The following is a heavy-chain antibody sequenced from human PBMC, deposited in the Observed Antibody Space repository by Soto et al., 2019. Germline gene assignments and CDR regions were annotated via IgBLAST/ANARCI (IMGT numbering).Heavy chain of an antibody. CDR3: ARENRDSQYSPFDN. CDR2: INQDGSKT. J-gene: IGHJ4*01. CDR1: PFNFNTYL. Sequence: GGSLRISCVGSPFNFNTYLMSWLRQAPGEGLEWVANINQDGSKTYYADSVKGRFTIFRDSARKSLFLQINSLTIEDTALYYCARENRDSQYSPFDNWGHGTLVTVSS. D-gene: IGHD5-12*01. V-gene: IGHV3-7*01.